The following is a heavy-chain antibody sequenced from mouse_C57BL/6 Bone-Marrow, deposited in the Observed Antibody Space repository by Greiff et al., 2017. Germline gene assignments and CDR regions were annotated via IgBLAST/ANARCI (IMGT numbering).Heavy chain of an antibody. Sequence: EVQLQQSGPELVKPGASVKISCKASGYTFTDYYMNWVKQSHGKSLEWIGDINPNNGGTSYNQKFKGKATLTVDKSSSTAYMELRSLTSEDSAVYCGARQEDWAWFAYWGQGTLVTVSA. CDR1: GYTFTDYY. CDR2: INPNNGGT. J-gene: IGHJ3*01. D-gene: IGHD4-1*01. V-gene: IGHV1-26*01. CDR3: ARQEDWAWFAY.